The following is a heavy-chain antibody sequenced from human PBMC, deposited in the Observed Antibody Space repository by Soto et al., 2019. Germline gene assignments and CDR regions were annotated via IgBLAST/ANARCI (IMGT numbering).Heavy chain of an antibody. CDR3: AKSRPEYNGNDEAGYYCGMDV. J-gene: IGHJ6*02. D-gene: IGHD1-20*01. V-gene: IGHV3-30*18. CDR1: GFTFSSYG. CDR2: ISYDGSNK. Sequence: QVQLVESGGGVVQPGRSLRLSCAASGFTFSSYGMHWVRQAPGKGLEWVAVISYDGSNKYYADSVKGRFTISRDNSKNTLYLQMNRRRAEDTAVSYSAKSRPEYNGNDEAGYYCGMDVWGQGTTVTVSS.